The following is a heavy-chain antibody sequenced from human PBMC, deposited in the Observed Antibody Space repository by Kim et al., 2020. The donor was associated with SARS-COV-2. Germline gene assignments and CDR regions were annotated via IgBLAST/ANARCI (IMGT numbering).Heavy chain of an antibody. D-gene: IGHD2-21*02. V-gene: IGHV1-69*13. CDR3: ARDSVGHCGGDSCKYNWFDP. Sequence: SVKVSCKASGGTFSSYAISWVRQAPGQGLEWMGGIIPIFGTANYAQKFQGRVTITADESTSTAYMELSSLRSEDTAMYYCARDSVGHCGGDSCKYNWFDPWGQGTLVTVSS. CDR2: IIPIFGTA. J-gene: IGHJ5*02. CDR1: GGTFSSYA.